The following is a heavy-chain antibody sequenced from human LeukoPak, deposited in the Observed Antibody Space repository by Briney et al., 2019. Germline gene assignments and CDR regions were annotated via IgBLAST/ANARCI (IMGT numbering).Heavy chain of an antibody. V-gene: IGHV3-23*01. CDR2: ITADST. Sequence: GGSLRLSCAASGFTFSSYAMSWVRQAPGKGLDWVSTITADSTYYADSVKGRFTISRDNSKNTLYLQMNSLRAEDTAVYFCAKGGTGYCSSTSCLYYFDYWGQGTLVTVSS. CDR1: GFTFSSYA. D-gene: IGHD2-2*01. J-gene: IGHJ4*02. CDR3: AKGGTGYCSSTSCLYYFDY.